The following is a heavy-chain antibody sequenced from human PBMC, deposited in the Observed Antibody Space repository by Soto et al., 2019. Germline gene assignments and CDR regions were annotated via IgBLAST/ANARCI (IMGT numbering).Heavy chain of an antibody. D-gene: IGHD4-17*01. V-gene: IGHV3-21*01. CDR1: GFTFSNYS. J-gene: IGHJ4*02. CDR3: ARVDREYGGGGVIDY. Sequence: GGSLRLSCAASGFTFSNYSMNWVRQAPGKGLEWVSSISSSSDYIYYTDSVKGRFTISRDNAKKSLYLRMNSLRAEDTGIYYCARVDREYGGGGVIDYWGQGTLVTVSS. CDR2: ISSSSDYI.